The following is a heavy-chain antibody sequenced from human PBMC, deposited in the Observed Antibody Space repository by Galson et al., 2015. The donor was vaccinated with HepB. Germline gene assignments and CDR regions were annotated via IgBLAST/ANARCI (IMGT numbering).Heavy chain of an antibody. CDR2: IYPGDSDT. CDR3: ARVASGYSSSWYRRGDAFDI. D-gene: IGHD6-13*01. CDR1: GYSFTSYW. V-gene: IGHV5-51*01. Sequence: QSGAEVKKPGESLKISCKGSGYSFTSYWIGWVRQMPGKGLEWMGIIYPGDSDTRYSPSFQGQVTISADKSISTAYLQWSSLKASDTAMYYCARVASGYSSSWYRRGDAFDIWGQGTMVTVSS. J-gene: IGHJ3*02.